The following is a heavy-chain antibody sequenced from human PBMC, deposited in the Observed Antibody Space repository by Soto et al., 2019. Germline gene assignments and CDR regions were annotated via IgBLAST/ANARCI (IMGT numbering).Heavy chain of an antibody. J-gene: IGHJ4*01. D-gene: IGHD3-10*01. CDR1: GFTFSDHY. V-gene: IGHV3-72*01. CDR2: SKNKADSYTT. Sequence: EVQLVESGGGLVQPGGSLRLSCAASGFTFSDHYMDWVRQAPGKGLEWVGRSKNKADSYTTEYAASVKGRFTISRDGSKNSLFRQMNSLKTEDTAVYYSTGWGSGNDFGAAWGQGILVTVSS. CDR3: TGWGSGNDFGAA.